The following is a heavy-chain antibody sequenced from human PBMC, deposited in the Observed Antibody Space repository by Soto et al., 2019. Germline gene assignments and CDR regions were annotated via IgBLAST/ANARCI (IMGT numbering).Heavy chain of an antibody. D-gene: IGHD5-18*01. CDR1: GGSFSGYY. J-gene: IGHJ6*02. CDR3: ARLTYSYGPARRFHGMDV. CDR2: INHSGST. Sequence: PSETLSLTCAVYGGSFSGYYWSWIRQPPGKGLEWIGEINHSGSTNYNPSLKSRVTISVDTSKNQFSLKLSSVTAADTAVYYCARLTYSYGPARRFHGMDVWGQGTTVTVSS. V-gene: IGHV4-34*01.